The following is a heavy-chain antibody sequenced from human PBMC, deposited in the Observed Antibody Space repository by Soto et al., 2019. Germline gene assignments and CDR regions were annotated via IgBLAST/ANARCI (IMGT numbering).Heavy chain of an antibody. CDR3: ARRGYYGSGSYRLGSYYYYGMDV. CDR2: IYYSGST. CDR1: GRSISSSSYD. D-gene: IGHD3-10*01. Sequence: SETLSLTCSVSGRSISSSSYDWGWIRQPPGKGLEWIGSIYYSGSTYYNPSLKSRVTISVDTSKNQFSLKLSSVTAADTAVYYCARRGYYGSGSYRLGSYYYYGMDVWGQGTTVTVSS. J-gene: IGHJ6*02. V-gene: IGHV4-39*01.